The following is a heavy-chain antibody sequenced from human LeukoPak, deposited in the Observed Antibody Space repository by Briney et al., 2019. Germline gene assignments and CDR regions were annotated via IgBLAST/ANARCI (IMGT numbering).Heavy chain of an antibody. Sequence: KPSETLSLTCTVPGCSISSYYWSWIRQPPGKGLEMIGYIYYSRSTNYNPSLKSRVTILVDTSRNQFSLKLSSVTGEDTAVYYCARGAVYFDYWGQGTLVTVSS. V-gene: IGHV4-59*01. CDR1: GCSISSYY. CDR3: ARGAVYFDY. CDR2: IYYSRST. J-gene: IGHJ4*02.